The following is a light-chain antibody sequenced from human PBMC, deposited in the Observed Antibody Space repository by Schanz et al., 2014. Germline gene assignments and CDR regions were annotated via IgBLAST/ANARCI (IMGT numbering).Light chain of an antibody. J-gene: IGLJ3*02. Sequence: QSALTQPPSASGSPGQSVTISCTGTSSDVGGYNYVSWYQQHPGKAPKLMIYEVSERPSGVPDRFSGSKSDNTASLTVSGLQVEDEADYYCGSYAGNINWVFGGGTKLTVL. CDR3: GSYAGNINWV. CDR1: SSDVGGYNY. V-gene: IGLV2-8*01. CDR2: EVS.